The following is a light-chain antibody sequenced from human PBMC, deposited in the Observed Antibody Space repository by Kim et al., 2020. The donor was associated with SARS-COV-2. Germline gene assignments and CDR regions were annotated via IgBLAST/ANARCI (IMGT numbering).Light chain of an antibody. V-gene: IGKV1-9*01. CDR1: QGLSSY. Sequence: SASVGDRDTITCRASQGLSSYLAWYQHKPGQAPSVLIYAASTLQSGVPSRFSGSGFGTEFTLTITSVQPEDVATYYCQQLNSSPYTFGQGTKLEI. CDR2: AAS. J-gene: IGKJ2*01. CDR3: QQLNSSPYT.